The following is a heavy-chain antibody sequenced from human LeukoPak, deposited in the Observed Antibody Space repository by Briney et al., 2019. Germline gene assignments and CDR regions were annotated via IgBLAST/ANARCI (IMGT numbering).Heavy chain of an antibody. D-gene: IGHD3-3*01. Sequence: GGSLRLSCAASGFTFSSYGMHWVRQAPGKGLEWVAVISYDGSNKYYADSVKGRFTISRDNSKNTLYLQMNSLRAEDTAVYYCARGSEWSSGVSDYWGQGTLVTVSS. V-gene: IGHV3-30*03. J-gene: IGHJ4*02. CDR1: GFTFSSYG. CDR3: ARGSEWSSGVSDY. CDR2: ISYDGSNK.